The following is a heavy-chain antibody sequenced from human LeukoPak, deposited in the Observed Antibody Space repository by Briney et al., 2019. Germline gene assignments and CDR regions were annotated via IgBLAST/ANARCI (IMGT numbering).Heavy chain of an antibody. CDR2: INPNSGGT. D-gene: IGHD2-2*01. CDR1: GYTFTGYY. CDR3: ARSLGYCSSTSCSAARGMDV. Sequence: ASVKVFCKASGYTFTGYYMHWVRQAPGQGLEWMGWINPNSGGTNYAQKFQGWVTMTRDTSISTAYMELSRLRSDDTAVYYCARSLGYCSSTSCSAARGMDVWGKGTTVTVSS. V-gene: IGHV1-2*04. J-gene: IGHJ6*04.